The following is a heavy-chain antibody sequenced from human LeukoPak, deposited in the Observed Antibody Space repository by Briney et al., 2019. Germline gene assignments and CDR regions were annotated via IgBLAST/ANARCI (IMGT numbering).Heavy chain of an antibody. Sequence: PGGSLRLSCAASGFTFSSYAMHWVRQAPGKGLEWVAVISYDGSNKYYADSVKGRFTISRDNSKSTLYLQMNSLRAEDTAVYYCAGDYSFPYWGQGTLVTVSS. CDR3: AGDYSFPY. V-gene: IGHV3-30-3*01. D-gene: IGHD4-11*01. CDR1: GFTFSSYA. J-gene: IGHJ4*02. CDR2: ISYDGSNK.